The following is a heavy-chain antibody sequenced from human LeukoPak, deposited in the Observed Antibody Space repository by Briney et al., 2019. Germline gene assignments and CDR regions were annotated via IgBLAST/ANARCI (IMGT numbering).Heavy chain of an antibody. J-gene: IGHJ4*02. V-gene: IGHV3-9*03. CDR1: GFTFYDYA. CDR3: AKAYKPGIAAAGSNYYFDY. D-gene: IGHD6-13*01. CDR2: ISWNSGSI. Sequence: PGGSLRLSCAASGFTFYDYAMHWVRQAPGKGLEWVSGISWNSGSIGYADSVKGRFTISRDNAKNSLYLQMNSLRAEDMALYYCAKAYKPGIAAAGSNYYFDYWGQGTLVTVSS.